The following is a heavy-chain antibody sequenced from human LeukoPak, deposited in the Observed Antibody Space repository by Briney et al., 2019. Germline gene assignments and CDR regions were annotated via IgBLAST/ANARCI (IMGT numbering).Heavy chain of an antibody. CDR3: ARSLDRSGWYFGVN. V-gene: IGHV4-59*01. D-gene: IGHD6-19*01. Sequence: SETLSLTCSVAGASISNYYWSWIRQPPGKGLEWIGYIYYSGNTNYNPSLKSRVTLSIDTSKNQFSLRLTSVTAADTAVYYCARSLDRSGWYFGVNWGQGTLVTVSS. J-gene: IGHJ1*01. CDR1: GASISNYY. CDR2: IYYSGNT.